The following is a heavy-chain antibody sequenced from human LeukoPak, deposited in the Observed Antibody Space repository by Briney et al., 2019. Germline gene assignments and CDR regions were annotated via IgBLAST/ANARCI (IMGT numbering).Heavy chain of an antibody. V-gene: IGHV3-9*01. CDR2: ISWNSGSI. CDR3: ARDIVVVVAATDYYGMDV. Sequence: GGSLRLSCAASGFTFDDYAMHWVRQAPGKGLEWVSGISWNSGSIGYADSVKGRFTISRDNAKNSLYLQMNSLRSDDTAVYYCARDIVVVVAATDYYGMDVWGQGTTVTVSS. J-gene: IGHJ6*02. D-gene: IGHD2-15*01. CDR1: GFTFDDYA.